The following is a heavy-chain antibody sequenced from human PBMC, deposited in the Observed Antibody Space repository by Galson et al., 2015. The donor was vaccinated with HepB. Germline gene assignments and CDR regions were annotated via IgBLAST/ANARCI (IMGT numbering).Heavy chain of an antibody. CDR1: GFTFSNAW. J-gene: IGHJ4*02. CDR3: TTVSWYGDPHTLLDY. CDR2: IKSKTDGGTT. D-gene: IGHD6-13*01. V-gene: IGHV3-15*07. Sequence: SLRLSCAASGFTFSNAWMNWVRQAPGKGLEWVGRIKSKTDGGTTDYAAPVKGRFTISRDDSKNTLYLQMNSLKTEDTAVYYCTTVSWYGDPHTLLDYWGQGTLVTVSS.